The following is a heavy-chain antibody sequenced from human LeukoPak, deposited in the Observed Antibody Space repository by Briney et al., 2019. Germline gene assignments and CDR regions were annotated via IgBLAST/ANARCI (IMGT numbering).Heavy chain of an antibody. CDR3: AKDFSTGWTRLDV. CDR2: IRGNGGGT. J-gene: IGHJ6*02. CDR1: GFTFSSYA. V-gene: IGHV3-23*01. Sequence: PGGSLRLSCAASGFTFSSYAMSWVRQAPGKGLEWASSIRGNGGGTYYADSVKGRFTISRDNSKNTLYLQMNSLRAEDTALYYCAKDFSTGWTRLDVWGQGTTVTVSS. D-gene: IGHD6-19*01.